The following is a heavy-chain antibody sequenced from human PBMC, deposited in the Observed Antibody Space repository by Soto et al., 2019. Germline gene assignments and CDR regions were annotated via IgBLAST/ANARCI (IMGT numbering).Heavy chain of an antibody. CDR3: TVWGSGNDFGAS. Sequence: EVQLVESGGGLVQPGGSLRLSCAASGFTFSDHYMDWVRQAPGKGLEWVGRSKNKADSYTTEYAASVKGRFTISRDGSNNSLFLKINSLKTEDTAVYYCTVWGSGNDFGASWGQGILVTVSS. J-gene: IGHJ4*02. CDR1: GFTFSDHY. CDR2: SKNKADSYTT. D-gene: IGHD3-10*01. V-gene: IGHV3-72*01.